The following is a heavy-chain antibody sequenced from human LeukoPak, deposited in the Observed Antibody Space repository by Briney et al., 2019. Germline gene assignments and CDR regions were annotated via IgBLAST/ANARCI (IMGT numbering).Heavy chain of an antibody. CDR2: ISSSSSYI. D-gene: IGHD6-13*01. J-gene: IGHJ4*02. CDR1: GFTFSSYS. Sequence: TSGGSLRLSCAASGFTFSSYSMNWVRQAPGKGLEWVSSISSSSSYIYYADSVKGRFTISRDNAKNSLYLQMNSLRAEDTAVYYCARDIPIAAAGTHPTYWGQGTLVTVSS. V-gene: IGHV3-21*01. CDR3: ARDIPIAAAGTHPTY.